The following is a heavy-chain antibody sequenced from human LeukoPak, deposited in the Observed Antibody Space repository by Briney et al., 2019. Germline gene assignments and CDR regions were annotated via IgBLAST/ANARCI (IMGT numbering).Heavy chain of an antibody. CDR1: GFTFSTYS. Sequence: GGSLRLSCAASGFTFSTYSMNWVRQAPGKGLEWVSSITGSSSYIYYADSVKGRFTISRDNAKNSLYLQMNSLRDEDTAVYYCAREATYFYDSSGSTHLLGDAFDIWGQGTMVTVSS. CDR3: AREATYFYDSSGSTHLLGDAFDI. J-gene: IGHJ3*02. V-gene: IGHV3-21*01. D-gene: IGHD3-22*01. CDR2: ITGSSSYI.